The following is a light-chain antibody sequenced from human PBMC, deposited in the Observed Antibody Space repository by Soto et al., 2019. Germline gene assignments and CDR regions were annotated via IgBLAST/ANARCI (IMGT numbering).Light chain of an antibody. Sequence: EIVLTQAPGALSLSPGERAALSCRASQSVRSNYLAWYQQKTGQAPRLLIYGASNRATGIPDRFRGSGSGPDFALTIRRLEPEDFAVYYCQQYGTSPLITFGQGTRLDIK. V-gene: IGKV3-20*01. CDR2: GAS. CDR3: QQYGTSPLIT. CDR1: QSVRSNY. J-gene: IGKJ5*01.